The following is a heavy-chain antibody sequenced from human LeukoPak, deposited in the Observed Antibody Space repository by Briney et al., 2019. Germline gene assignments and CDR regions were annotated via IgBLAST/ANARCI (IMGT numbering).Heavy chain of an antibody. CDR1: GYTFTGYY. Sequence: PGASVKVSCKASGYTFTGYYMHWVRQAPGQGLEWMGIINPSGGSTIYAQKFQGRVTMTTDTSTSTVYMEVSGLRSEDTAVYYCTRSYFLKDPPTQYSGYDVHYYAMDVWGQGTTVTVSS. CDR3: TRSYFLKDPPTQYSGYDVHYYAMDV. CDR2: INPSGGST. V-gene: IGHV1-46*01. J-gene: IGHJ6*02. D-gene: IGHD5-12*01.